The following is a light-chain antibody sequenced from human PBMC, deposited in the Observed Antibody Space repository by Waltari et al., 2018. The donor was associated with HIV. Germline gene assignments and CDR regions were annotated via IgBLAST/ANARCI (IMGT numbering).Light chain of an antibody. CDR3: CSCPRSGIRYV. CDR2: WVT. Sequence: QSALTQPASVSGSPGQSITISCTGTSSNVGSDDLVSWYQQHPGEAPKLSIYWVTKRPAGVSNRFSGSKSCNTAALTISGLQAEDEADYYCCSCPRSGIRYVFGTGTKVTVL. J-gene: IGLJ1*01. CDR1: SSNVGSDDL. V-gene: IGLV2-23*02.